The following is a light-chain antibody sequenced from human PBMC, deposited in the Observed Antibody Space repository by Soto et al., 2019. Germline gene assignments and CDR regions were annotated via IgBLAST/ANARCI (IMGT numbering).Light chain of an antibody. CDR1: QSVSSSY. CDR3: QQYGRSPRT. V-gene: IGKV3-20*01. CDR2: GAS. Sequence: EIVLTQSPGTLSLPPGDRATLSCRASQSVSSSYLAWYQQKPGQAPRLLIYGASSRATGIPDRFSGSGSGTDFTLTISRLEPEDFAVYYCQQYGRSPRTFGQGTKVDIK. J-gene: IGKJ1*01.